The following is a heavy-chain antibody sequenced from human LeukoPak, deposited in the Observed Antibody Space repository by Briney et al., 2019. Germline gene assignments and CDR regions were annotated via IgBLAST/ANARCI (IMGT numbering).Heavy chain of an antibody. D-gene: IGHD3-22*01. CDR3: ARWGHFDTSGYFVVDY. CDR1: DGSISSYY. Sequence: SETLSLTCSISDGSISSYYWNWIWQSPRKGLEWIGHIHYSGSTHYNPSLQSRVSISIDTSKNHFSLKLRSVTAVDTAVYYCARWGHFDTSGYFVVDYWGQGTLVTASS. J-gene: IGHJ4*02. CDR2: IHYSGST. V-gene: IGHV4-59*01.